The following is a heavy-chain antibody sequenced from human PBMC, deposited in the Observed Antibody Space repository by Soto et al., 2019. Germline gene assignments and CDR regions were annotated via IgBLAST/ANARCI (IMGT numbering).Heavy chain of an antibody. Sequence: QVQLQESGPGLVKPSETLSLTCTVSGGSFTSDYWSWIRQPPGKGLQWIGYIYYNGTTNYNPSLKCRITISQDTAKGQISPALASLTPADTAVYYFGSHSGVAALCGLEQRGQGTLVTVSS. V-gene: IGHV4-59*08. CDR1: GGSFTSDY. J-gene: IGHJ4*02. CDR3: GSHSGVAALCGLEQ. CDR2: IYYNGTT. D-gene: IGHD4-17*01.